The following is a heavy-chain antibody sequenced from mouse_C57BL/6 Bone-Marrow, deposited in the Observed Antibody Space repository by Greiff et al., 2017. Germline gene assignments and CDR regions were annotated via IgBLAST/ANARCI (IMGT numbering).Heavy chain of an antibody. V-gene: IGHV1-61*01. CDR1: GYTFTSYW. CDR3: ARGEWGNYNYAMDY. Sequence: QVQLQQPGAELVRPGSSVKLSCKASGYTFTSYWMDWVKQRPGQGLEWIGNIYPSDSETHYNQKFKDKATLTVDKSSSTAYMQLSSLTSEDSAVYYCARGEWGNYNYAMDYWGQGTSVTVSS. CDR2: IYPSDSET. J-gene: IGHJ4*01. D-gene: IGHD2-1*01.